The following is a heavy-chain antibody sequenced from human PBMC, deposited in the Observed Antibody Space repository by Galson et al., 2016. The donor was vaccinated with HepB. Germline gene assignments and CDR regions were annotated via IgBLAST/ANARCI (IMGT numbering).Heavy chain of an antibody. J-gene: IGHJ4*02. CDR2: MYSGGVT. CDR1: GFTVNNHY. CDR3: ATHREHPHGSS. D-gene: IGHD1/OR15-1a*01. Sequence: SLRLSCAVSGFTVNNHYMSWVRQAPGKGLEGVSVMYSGGVTNYGDSVKGRATTSRDNSKNILYLQLISLRVEDTGVYYCATHREHPHGSSGGQGTLVTVSS. V-gene: IGHV3-66*01.